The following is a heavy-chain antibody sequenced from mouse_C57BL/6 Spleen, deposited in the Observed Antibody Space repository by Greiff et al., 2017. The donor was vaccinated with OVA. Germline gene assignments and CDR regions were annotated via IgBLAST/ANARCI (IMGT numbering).Heavy chain of an antibody. CDR2: IYPGSGST. D-gene: IGHD1-1*01. J-gene: IGHJ1*03. CDR1: GYTFTSYW. Sequence: QVQLQQPGAELVKSGASVKMSCKASGYTFTSYWITWVKQRPGQGLEWIGDIYPGSGSTNYNEKFKSKATLTVDTSSSTAYMQLSSLTSEDSAVYYCARPYGSSFSYWYFDVWGTGTTVTVSS. V-gene: IGHV1-55*01. CDR3: ARPYGSSFSYWYFDV.